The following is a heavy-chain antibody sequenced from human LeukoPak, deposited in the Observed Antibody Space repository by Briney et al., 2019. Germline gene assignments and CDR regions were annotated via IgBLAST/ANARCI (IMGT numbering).Heavy chain of an antibody. CDR3: AREGSYCVGGDCYSFDF. D-gene: IGHD2-21*02. J-gene: IGHJ4*02. Sequence: ASVRVSCMPSGYTFISHYLQWVRQAPGLGTERVGWMHGGNGNTKYAETFEGRVTMTRDTSTSTAYMDLSRLTSDDTAVYYCAREGSYCVGGDCYSFDFWGQGTLVTVSS. CDR1: GYTFISHY. CDR2: MHGGNGNT. V-gene: IGHV1-2*02.